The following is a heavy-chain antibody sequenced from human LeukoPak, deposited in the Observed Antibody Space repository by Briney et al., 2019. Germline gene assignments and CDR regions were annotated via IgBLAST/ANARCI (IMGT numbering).Heavy chain of an antibody. V-gene: IGHV4-38-2*02. CDR2: IYHSGST. Sequence: SETLSLTCTVSGYSISSGYYWGWIRQPPGKGLEWIGSIYHSGSTYYNPSLKSRVTISVDTSKNQFSLKLSSVTAADMALYYCARRYDYDSSGYYYHAYFDYWGQGTLVTVSS. J-gene: IGHJ4*02. D-gene: IGHD3-22*01. CDR1: GYSISSGYY. CDR3: ARRYDYDSSGYYYHAYFDY.